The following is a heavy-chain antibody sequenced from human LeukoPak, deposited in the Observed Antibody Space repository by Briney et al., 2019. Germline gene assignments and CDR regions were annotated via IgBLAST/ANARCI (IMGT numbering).Heavy chain of an antibody. D-gene: IGHD2-2*01. J-gene: IGHJ4*02. Sequence: GESLKISCKGSGYSFTSYWIAWVSQMPGKGLEWMGIIYPGDSDTRYSPSFQDQVTISADKSISTAYLQWSSLKASDTAMYYCARNAPGYCSSTSCYGDYWGQGTLVTVSS. CDR1: GYSFTSYW. CDR3: ARNAPGYCSSTSCYGDY. CDR2: IYPGDSDT. V-gene: IGHV5-51*01.